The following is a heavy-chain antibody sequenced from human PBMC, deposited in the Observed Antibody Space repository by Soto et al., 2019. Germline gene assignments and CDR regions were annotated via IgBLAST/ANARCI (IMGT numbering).Heavy chain of an antibody. CDR1: GGTFNTHA. Sequence: SVKVSCKASGGTFNTHAINWVRQAPGQGLQWRGAIIPIFGTANYAQKFQGRVTITADESASTAYLEVNRLRSEDSAVYFCARDGELDPYYFDYWGQGTLVTVSS. CDR2: IIPIFGTA. J-gene: IGHJ4*02. D-gene: IGHD1-1*01. V-gene: IGHV1-69*13. CDR3: ARDGELDPYYFDY.